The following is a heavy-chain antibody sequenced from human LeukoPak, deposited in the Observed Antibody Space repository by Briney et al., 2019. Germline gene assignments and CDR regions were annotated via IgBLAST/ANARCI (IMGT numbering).Heavy chain of an antibody. CDR2: IYHSGST. D-gene: IGHD2-2*01. J-gene: IGHJ2*01. CDR3: ARVLIVVVPAAAVPLNWYFDL. V-gene: IGHV4-38-2*02. Sequence: SETLSLTCTVPGYSISSGYYWGWIRQPPGKGLEWIGSIYHSGSTYYNPSLKSRVTISVDTSKNQFSLKLSSVTAADTAVYYCARVLIVVVPAAAVPLNWYFDLWGRGTLVTVSS. CDR1: GYSISSGYY.